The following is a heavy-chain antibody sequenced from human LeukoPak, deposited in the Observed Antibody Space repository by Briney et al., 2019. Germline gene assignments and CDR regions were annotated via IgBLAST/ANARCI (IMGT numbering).Heavy chain of an antibody. CDR1: GFNVISNY. V-gene: IGHV3-53*01. CDR2: IYGINNT. CDR3: ARVRGSGSYSNYYYMDV. D-gene: IGHD3-10*01. Sequence: PGGSLRLSCAASGFNVISNYMTWVRQALGQGLEWVSVIYGINNTYYADSVKGRLTISRDTSKNTLDLQMNSLRAEDTAIYYCARVRGSGSYSNYYYMDVWGKGTTVTVSS. J-gene: IGHJ6*03.